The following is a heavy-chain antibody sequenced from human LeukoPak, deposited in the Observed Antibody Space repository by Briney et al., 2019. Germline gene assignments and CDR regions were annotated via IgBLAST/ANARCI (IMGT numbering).Heavy chain of an antibody. Sequence: SETLSLTCTVSGGSISSYYWSWIRQPPGKGLEWIGSIYDSGSTNYNPSLKSRVTISVDKSKNQFSLKLSSVTAADTAVYYCADSSGYHYWGQGTLVTVSS. CDR3: ADSSGYHY. V-gene: IGHV4-59*12. J-gene: IGHJ4*02. D-gene: IGHD3-22*01. CDR2: IYDSGST. CDR1: GGSISSYY.